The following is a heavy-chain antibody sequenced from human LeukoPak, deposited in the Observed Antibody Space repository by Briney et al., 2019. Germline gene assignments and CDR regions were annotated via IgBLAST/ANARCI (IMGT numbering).Heavy chain of an antibody. V-gene: IGHV4-4*09. J-gene: IGHJ4*02. D-gene: IGHD2/OR15-2a*01. CDR1: GDSISTYY. CDR2: ISINGDT. CDR3: ARGARIFDF. Sequence: SETLSLTCTVSGDSISTYYWSWIRQAPGKGLECIGYISINGDTNQNPSLKGRVTISLDTSKNQFSLRLSSVTAADTAVYYCARGARIFDFWGPGTLVTVSS.